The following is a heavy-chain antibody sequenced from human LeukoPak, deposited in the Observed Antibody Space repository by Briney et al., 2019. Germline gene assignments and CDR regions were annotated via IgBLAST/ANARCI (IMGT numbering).Heavy chain of an antibody. J-gene: IGHJ4*02. D-gene: IGHD6-13*01. V-gene: IGHV3-23*01. CDR2: ISGSGGST. CDR1: GFTFSSYT. Sequence: PGGSLRLSCAASGFTFSSYTMSWVRQAPGKGLEWVSVISGSGGSTYYADSVKGRFTISRDNSINTLYLQMNSLRAEDTAIFYCARVSGYSSSWPFDYWGQGTLVTVSS. CDR3: ARVSGYSSSWPFDY.